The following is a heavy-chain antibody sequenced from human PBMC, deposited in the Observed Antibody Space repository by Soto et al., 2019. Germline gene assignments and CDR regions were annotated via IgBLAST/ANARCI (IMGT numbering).Heavy chain of an antibody. V-gene: IGHV1-69*12. Sequence: QVQLVQSGAEVKKPGSSVKVSCKASGGSLSNYGISWVRQAPGQGLEWMGAIIPVFGTPPYAQKFPNRVTITADESTTTVYMEARSLTSEDTAVYYFSSGDATKIVVTTYYAMDFWCQGTTLTGSS. CDR1: GGSLSNYG. CDR3: SSGDATKIVVTTYYAMDF. CDR2: IIPVFGTP. J-gene: IGHJ6*02. D-gene: IGHD2-21*01.